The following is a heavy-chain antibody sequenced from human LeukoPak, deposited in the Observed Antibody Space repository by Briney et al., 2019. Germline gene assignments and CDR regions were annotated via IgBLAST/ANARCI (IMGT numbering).Heavy chain of an antibody. CDR1: GYSFTSYW. V-gene: IGHV5-51*01. CDR2: IYPGDSDT. Sequence: GESLKISCKGSGYSFTSYWIGWVRQMPGKGLEWMGIIYPGDSDTRYSPSFQGQVTISADKSISTAYLQWSSLKASDTAMYYCAGSAGGYSSGYYYFFDYWGQGTLVTVSS. D-gene: IGHD3-22*01. CDR3: AGSAGGYSSGYYYFFDY. J-gene: IGHJ4*02.